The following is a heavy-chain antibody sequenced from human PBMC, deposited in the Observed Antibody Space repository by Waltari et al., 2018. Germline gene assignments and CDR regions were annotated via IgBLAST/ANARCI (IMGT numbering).Heavy chain of an antibody. CDR3: ARASSSSSYDA. CDR2: IKEDGSVT. CDR1: GFTVSDYW. V-gene: IGHV3-7*04. J-gene: IGHJ5*02. Sequence: EVQLVESGGGLGQPGGSLRLSCAVSGFTVSDYWMSWVRQAPGKGLEWVANIKEDGSVTNYVDSVKGRFTISRDNARNSLFLQMNSLRDEDTAIYYCARASSSSSYDAWGQGTLVTVSS. D-gene: IGHD6-6*01.